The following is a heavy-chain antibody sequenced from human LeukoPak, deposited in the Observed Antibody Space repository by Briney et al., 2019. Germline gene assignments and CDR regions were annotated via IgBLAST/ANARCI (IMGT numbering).Heavy chain of an antibody. CDR3: ARESANYGGKWIHDAFDI. D-gene: IGHD4-23*01. Sequence: ASVKVSCKASGGTFSSYAISWVRQAPGQGLEWMGGIIPIFGTANYAQKFQGRVTITADESTSTAYMELSSLRSEDTAVYYCARESANYGGKWIHDAFDIWGQGTMVTVSS. CDR1: GGTFSSYA. J-gene: IGHJ3*02. CDR2: IIPIFGTA. V-gene: IGHV1-69*13.